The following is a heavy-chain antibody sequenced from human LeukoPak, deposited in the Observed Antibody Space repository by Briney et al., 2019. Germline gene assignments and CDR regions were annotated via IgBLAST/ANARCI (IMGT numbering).Heavy chain of an antibody. CDR3: AKDRGADYFDY. V-gene: IGHV3-30*02. J-gene: IGHJ4*02. CDR2: IRYDGSKK. D-gene: IGHD1-26*01. CDR1: GFTFSSYS. Sequence: GGSLRLSCAASGFTFSSYSMHWVRQAPGKGLEWVAFIRYDGSKKSYPDSVKGRFTISRDNSKNTLSLQMNSLRPEDTATYYCAKDRGADYFDYWGQGTLVTVSS.